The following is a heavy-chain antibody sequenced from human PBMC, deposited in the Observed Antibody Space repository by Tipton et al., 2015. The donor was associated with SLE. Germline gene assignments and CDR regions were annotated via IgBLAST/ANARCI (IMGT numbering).Heavy chain of an antibody. CDR1: GGSISSSSYY. D-gene: IGHD3-22*01. CDR2: IYYSGST. V-gene: IGHV4-39*01. CDR3: ASLSGAMIVVAITTLLFDY. Sequence: TLSLTCTVFGGSISSSSYYWGWIRQPPGKGLEWSGSIYYSGSTYYNPSLKSRVTISVDTSKNQFSLKLSSVTAADTAVYYCASLSGAMIVVAITTLLFDYWGQGTLVTVSS. J-gene: IGHJ4*02.